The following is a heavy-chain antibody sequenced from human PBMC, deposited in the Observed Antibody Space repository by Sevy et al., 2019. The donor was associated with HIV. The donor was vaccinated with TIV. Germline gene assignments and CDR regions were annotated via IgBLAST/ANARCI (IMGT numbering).Heavy chain of an antibody. J-gene: IGHJ4*02. D-gene: IGHD2-2*01. CDR2: ISGNGGYT. Sequence: GGSLRLSCAASGFTFSSYAMSWVRQAPGKGLERVSVISGNGGYTYYADSVKGRFTISRDTSKNTLNLQMNSLRAEDTTVYYCAKGSTSSSEVGYFDYWGQGTLVTVSS. CDR1: GFTFSSYA. CDR3: AKGSTSSSEVGYFDY. V-gene: IGHV3-23*01.